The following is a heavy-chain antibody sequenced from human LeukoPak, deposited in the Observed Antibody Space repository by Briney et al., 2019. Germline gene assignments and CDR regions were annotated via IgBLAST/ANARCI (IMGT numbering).Heavy chain of an antibody. CDR3: ARGSSDDSSGYWSNWFDP. Sequence: SETLSLTCAVSGGSISSGGYSWSWIRQPPGKGLEWIGYIYHSGSTHYNPSLKSRVTISVDRSKNQFSLKLSSVTAADTAVYYCARGSSDDSSGYWSNWFDPWGQGTLVTVSS. D-gene: IGHD3-22*01. V-gene: IGHV4-30-2*01. J-gene: IGHJ5*02. CDR1: GGSISSGGYS. CDR2: IYHSGST.